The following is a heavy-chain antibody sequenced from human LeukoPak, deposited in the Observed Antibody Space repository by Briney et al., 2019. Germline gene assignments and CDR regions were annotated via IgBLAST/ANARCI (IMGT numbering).Heavy chain of an antibody. V-gene: IGHV1-2*02. CDR1: GYTFTGYY. CDR2: INPNSGGA. D-gene: IGHD1-1*01. Sequence: ASVKVSCKASGYTFTGYYMHWVRQAPGQGLEWMGWINPNSGGANYAQKFQGRVTMTRDTSISTAYMELSRLRSDDTAVYYCARGSWNDEFYFDYWGQGTLVTVSS. CDR3: ARGSWNDEFYFDY. J-gene: IGHJ4*02.